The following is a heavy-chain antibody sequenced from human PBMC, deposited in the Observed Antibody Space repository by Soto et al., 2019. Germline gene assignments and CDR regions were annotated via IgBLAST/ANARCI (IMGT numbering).Heavy chain of an antibody. CDR3: ARVQRQLYLTHHCYGLDS. D-gene: IGHD5-18*01. V-gene: IGHV1-69*13. CDR2: IIPIFGTA. Sequence: PVKVSCKSSGGTFSSYAISWVRQAPGQGLEWMGGIIPIFGTANYAQKFQGRVTITADESTSTAYMELSSLRSEDTALYACARVQRQLYLTHHCYGLDSGGQGTTVTVFS. CDR1: GGTFSSYA. J-gene: IGHJ6*02.